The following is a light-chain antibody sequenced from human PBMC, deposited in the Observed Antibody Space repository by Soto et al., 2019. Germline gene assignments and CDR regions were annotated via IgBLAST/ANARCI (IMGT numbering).Light chain of an antibody. CDR3: QHYVSPPIT. V-gene: IGKV3-20*01. CDR2: GAS. Sequence: EIVLTQSPGTLSLSPGERATLSCRARQSVSYYLAWYQQKPGQAPRLLVYGASSRATGISDRFSGSGSGTDFTLTISRLVPEDFAVYYCQHYVSPPITFGQGTRLEIK. J-gene: IGKJ5*01. CDR1: QSVSYY.